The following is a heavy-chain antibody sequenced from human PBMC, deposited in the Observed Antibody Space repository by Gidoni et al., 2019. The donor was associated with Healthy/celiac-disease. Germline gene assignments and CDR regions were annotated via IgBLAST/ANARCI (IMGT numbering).Heavy chain of an antibody. CDR3: ARGDCSGGSCYRDY. J-gene: IGHJ4*02. Sequence: QLQLQESGPGLVKPSQTLSLTFTLSGGSISSGGYYWSWIRQHPRKGLEWIGYIYYSGSTYYNPSLKSRVTISVDTSKNQFSLKLSSVTAADTAVYYCARGDCSGGSCYRDYWGQGTLVTVSS. CDR2: IYYSGST. V-gene: IGHV4-31*03. CDR1: GGSISSGGYY. D-gene: IGHD2-15*01.